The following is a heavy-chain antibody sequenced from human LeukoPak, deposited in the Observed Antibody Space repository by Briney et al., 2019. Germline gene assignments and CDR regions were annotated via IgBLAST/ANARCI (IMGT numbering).Heavy chain of an antibody. CDR1: GGSISGSSYH. J-gene: IGHJ4*02. CDR3: APTYSYTGGGYEY. Sequence: SETLSPTCTVSGGSISGSSYHWGWIRQPPGKGLEWIGSINYMGHTYYNPSLESRVTISVDTSKNQFSLTVSSVTAADTALYYCAPTYSYTGGGYEYWGQGTLVTVFS. CDR2: INYMGHT. D-gene: IGHD5-18*01. V-gene: IGHV4-39*01.